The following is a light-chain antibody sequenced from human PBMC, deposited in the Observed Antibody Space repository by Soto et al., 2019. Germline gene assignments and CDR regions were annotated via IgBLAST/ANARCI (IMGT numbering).Light chain of an antibody. J-gene: IGLJ1*01. V-gene: IGLV2-8*01. CDR1: SSDVGGYNY. CDR2: EVS. CDR3: SSYGGSNNYV. Sequence: SALTQPPSASGSPGQSVTISCTGTSSDVGGYNYVSWYQQHPGKAPKVMIYEVSKRPSGVPDRFSGSKSGNTASLTVSGLQAEDEADYYCSSYGGSNNYVFGTGTKLTVL.